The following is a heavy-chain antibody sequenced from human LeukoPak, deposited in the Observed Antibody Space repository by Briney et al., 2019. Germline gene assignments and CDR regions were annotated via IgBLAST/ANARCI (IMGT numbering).Heavy chain of an antibody. CDR3: ARSRFGVVVPASRYGMDV. CDR1: GGSFSGYY. V-gene: IGHV4-34*01. CDR2: INHSGST. J-gene: IGHJ6*02. Sequence: PSETLSLICAVYGGSFSGYYWSWIRQPPGKGLEWIGEINHSGSTNYNPSLKSRVTISVNTSKNQFSLKLSSVTAADTAVYYCARSRFGVVVPASRYGMDVWGQGTTVTVSS. D-gene: IGHD2-2*01.